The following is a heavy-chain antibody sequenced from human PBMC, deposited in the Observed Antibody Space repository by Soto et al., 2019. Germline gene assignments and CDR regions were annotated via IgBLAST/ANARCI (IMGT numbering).Heavy chain of an antibody. V-gene: IGHV4-61*01. CDR3: ARVDWRYWYFDL. Sequence: QVQLQESGPGLVKPSETLSLTCTVSGGSVSSGTYYWSWIRQPPGKGLEWIGYLYYSGSTNYNPSLKSRGTISLDTIKNQLSPRLTSVTAANTAVYSWARVDWRYWYFDLWGRCTLVTVSS. D-gene: IGHD3-9*01. J-gene: IGHJ2*01. CDR2: LYYSGST. CDR1: GGSVSSGTYY.